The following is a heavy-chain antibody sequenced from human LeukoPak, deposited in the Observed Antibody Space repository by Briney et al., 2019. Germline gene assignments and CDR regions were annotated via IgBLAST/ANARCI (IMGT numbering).Heavy chain of an antibody. CDR3: ARDEEQLDY. D-gene: IGHD1-26*01. J-gene: IGHJ4*02. V-gene: IGHV3-30-3*01. CDR1: GFTFSSYA. Sequence: GGSLGLSCAASGFTFSSYAMHWVRQAPGKGLEWVAVISYDGSNKYYADSVKGRFTISRDNSKNTLYLQMNNLRAEDTAVYYCARDEEQLDYWGQGTLVTASS. CDR2: ISYDGSNK.